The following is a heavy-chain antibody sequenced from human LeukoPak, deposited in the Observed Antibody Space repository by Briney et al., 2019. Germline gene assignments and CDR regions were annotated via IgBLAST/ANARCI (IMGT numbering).Heavy chain of an antibody. Sequence: GGSLRLSCAASGFTFSSYWMSWVRQAPGKGLEWVANIKHDGSEKYYVDSVKGRFTISRDNAKNSLYLQMNSLRAEDTAVYYCARGFGGDSDDYWGQGTLVTVSS. J-gene: IGHJ4*02. CDR2: IKHDGSEK. D-gene: IGHD2-21*02. CDR1: GFTFSSYW. V-gene: IGHV3-7*01. CDR3: ARGFGGDSDDY.